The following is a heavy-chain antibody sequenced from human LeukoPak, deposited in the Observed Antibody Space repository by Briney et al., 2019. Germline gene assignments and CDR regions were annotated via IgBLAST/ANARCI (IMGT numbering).Heavy chain of an antibody. V-gene: IGHV4-59*01. D-gene: IGHD1-1*01. CDR1: GGSISSYY. CDR3: ARAGTTGTVYYYYMDV. J-gene: IGHJ6*03. CDR2: IYYSGST. Sequence: SETLSLTCTVSGGSISSYYWSWIRQPPGKGLEWIGYIYYSGSTNYNPSLKSRVTISVDTSKNQFSLKLSSVTAADTAVYYCARAGTTGTVYYYYMDVWGKGTTVTVSS.